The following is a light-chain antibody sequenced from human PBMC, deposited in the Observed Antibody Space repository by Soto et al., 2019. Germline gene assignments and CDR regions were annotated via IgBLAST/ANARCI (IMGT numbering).Light chain of an antibody. CDR2: TAS. CDR1: QSISNC. V-gene: IGKV1-5*03. J-gene: IGKJ1*01. Sequence: DTQMTQSPSTLSASVGDRVTITCRASQSISNCLAWYQQRPGRAPNLLIHTASTLKSEVPSRFSGSGSGTEFTLTISSLQPDDFATYYCQQYKSYSPTFGQGTKVEIK. CDR3: QQYKSYSPT.